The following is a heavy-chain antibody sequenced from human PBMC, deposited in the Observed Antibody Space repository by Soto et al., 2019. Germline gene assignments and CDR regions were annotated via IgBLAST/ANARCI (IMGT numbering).Heavy chain of an antibody. CDR2: ISAYNGNT. Sequence: QIQLVQSGAEVRRPGASVKVSCKASGYTFASYGISWVRQAPGQGLEWMGWISAYNGNTNYAHKLQGRVTMTTETSTTTAYMELRSLRSDDTAVYYCARAVGYSYGFDYWGQGTLVTVSS. V-gene: IGHV1-18*01. CDR1: GYTFASYG. CDR3: ARAVGYSYGFDY. J-gene: IGHJ4*02. D-gene: IGHD5-18*01.